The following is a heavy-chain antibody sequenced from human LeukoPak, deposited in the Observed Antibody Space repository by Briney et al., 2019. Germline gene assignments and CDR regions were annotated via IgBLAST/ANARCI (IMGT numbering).Heavy chain of an antibody. CDR3: ARDARRGVELKAFDI. V-gene: IGHV1-8*02. J-gene: IGHJ3*02. CDR1: GGTFSSYA. D-gene: IGHD1-7*01. CDR2: MNPNSGNT. Sequence: EASVKVSCKASGGTFSSYAISWVRQATGQGLEWMGWMNPNSGNTGYAQKFQGRVTMTRNTSISTAYMELSSLRSEDTAVYYCARDARRGVELKAFDIWGQGTMVTVSS.